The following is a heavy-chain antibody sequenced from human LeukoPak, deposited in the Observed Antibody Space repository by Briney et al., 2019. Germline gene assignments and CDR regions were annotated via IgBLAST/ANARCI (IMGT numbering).Heavy chain of an antibody. Sequence: SETLSLTCAVYGGSFSGYYWSWIRQPPGKGLEWIGEINHSGSTNYNPSLKSRVTISVDTSKNQFSLKLSSVTAADTAVYYCAVRSSSWSPVSYYYYMDVWGKGTTVTVSS. CDR3: AVRSSSWSPVSYYYYMDV. V-gene: IGHV4-34*01. CDR1: GGSFSGYY. J-gene: IGHJ6*03. D-gene: IGHD6-13*01. CDR2: INHSGST.